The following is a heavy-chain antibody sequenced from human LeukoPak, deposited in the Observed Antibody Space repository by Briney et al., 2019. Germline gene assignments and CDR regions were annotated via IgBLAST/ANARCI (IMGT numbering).Heavy chain of an antibody. CDR2: IDQDGSDK. Sequence: GGSLRLSCAASGFTFSSYWMSWVRQAPGKGLEWVASIDQDGSDKFSVDSVKGRFTISRDNARNSMYLQMNSLRAEDTAVYYCAGATLGWFDPWGQGTLVTVSS. CDR3: AGATLGWFDP. J-gene: IGHJ5*02. D-gene: IGHD7-27*01. V-gene: IGHV3-7*01. CDR1: GFTFSSYW.